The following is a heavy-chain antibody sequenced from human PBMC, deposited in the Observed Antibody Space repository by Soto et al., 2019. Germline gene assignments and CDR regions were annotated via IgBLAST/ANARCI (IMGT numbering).Heavy chain of an antibody. CDR3: AKDWRAMVRGVSAFDI. CDR1: GFTFDDYA. V-gene: IGHV3-9*01. J-gene: IGHJ3*02. Sequence: EVQLVESGGGLVQPGRSLRLSCAASGFTFDDYAMHWVRQAPGKGLEWVSGISWNRGSIGYADSVKGRFTISRDNAKNSLYLQMNSLRAEDTALYYCAKDWRAMVRGVSAFDIWGQGTMVTVSS. CDR2: ISWNRGSI. D-gene: IGHD3-10*01.